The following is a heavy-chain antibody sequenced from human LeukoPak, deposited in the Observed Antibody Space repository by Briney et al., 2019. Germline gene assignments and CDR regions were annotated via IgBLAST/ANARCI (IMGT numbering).Heavy chain of an antibody. J-gene: IGHJ5*02. V-gene: IGHV1-2*02. CDR3: ARADSSDNSYSIGYLDP. D-gene: IGHD2-21*02. CDR2: INSKSGDT. Sequence: EASVKVSCKASGYSLKDYFIHWVQQAPGQGPEWLGWINSKSGDTDYGQQFRGRINMTRDMAISTTYLELHSLRVDDTAIYYCARADSSDNSYSIGYLDPWGQGSLVTVSS. CDR1: GYSLKDYF.